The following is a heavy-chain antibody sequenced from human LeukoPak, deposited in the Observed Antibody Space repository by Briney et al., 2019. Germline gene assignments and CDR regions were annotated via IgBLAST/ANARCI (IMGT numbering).Heavy chain of an antibody. CDR3: ARMWPGRIGGSLGSSDY. Sequence: NPSETLSLTCGVAGGSFRGYYWTWIRQAPGKGLEWIGETTHSGSSNYNPSLKSRVNISVDMAKNQFSLTSSSVTAADTAEYYCARMWPGRIGGSLGSSDYWGQGTLVTVSS. CDR1: GGSFRGYY. J-gene: IGHJ4*02. V-gene: IGHV4-34*01. D-gene: IGHD1-26*01. CDR2: TTHSGSS.